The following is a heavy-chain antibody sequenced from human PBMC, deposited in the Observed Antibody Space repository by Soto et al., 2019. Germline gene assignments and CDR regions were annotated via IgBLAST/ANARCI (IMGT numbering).Heavy chain of an antibody. CDR1: GFTFSSYW. CDR3: AKSFHRETVRSLNH. Sequence: GGSLRLSCAASGFTFSSYWMSWVRQAPGKGLEWVSAISGSGGSTYYADSVKGRFTISRDNSKNTLYLQMNSLRAEDTAVYYCAKSFHRETVRSLNHWGQGTLVTVSS. CDR2: ISGSGGST. V-gene: IGHV3-23*01. J-gene: IGHJ4*02. D-gene: IGHD1-1*01.